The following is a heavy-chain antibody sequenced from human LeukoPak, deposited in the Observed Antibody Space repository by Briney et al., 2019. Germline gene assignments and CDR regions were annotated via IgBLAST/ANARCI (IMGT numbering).Heavy chain of an antibody. CDR1: GFTFSSYA. CDR2: INHSGST. D-gene: IGHD2-15*01. Sequence: GSLRLSCAASGFTFSSYAMSWVRQAPGKGLEWIGEINHSGSTNYNPSLKSRVTISVDRSKNQFSLKLSSVTAADTAVYYCARDSGGTQFDPWGQGTLVTVSS. V-gene: IGHV4-34*01. CDR3: ARDSGGTQFDP. J-gene: IGHJ5*02.